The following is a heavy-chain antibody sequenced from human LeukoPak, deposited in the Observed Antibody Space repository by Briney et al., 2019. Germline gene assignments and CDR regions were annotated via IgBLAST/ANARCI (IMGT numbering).Heavy chain of an antibody. V-gene: IGHV3-21*01. CDR1: GFTFSTST. CDR2: ISSASRTM. CDR3: VREGGYSSSWYVDY. Sequence: GGSLRLSCAASGFTFSTSTMNWVRQAPGKGLQWVSSISSASRTMYYADSVKGRFTISRDNAEHSLYLQLNSLRAEDTAVYYCVREGGYSSSWYVDYWGQGTLVTVSS. D-gene: IGHD6-13*01. J-gene: IGHJ4*02.